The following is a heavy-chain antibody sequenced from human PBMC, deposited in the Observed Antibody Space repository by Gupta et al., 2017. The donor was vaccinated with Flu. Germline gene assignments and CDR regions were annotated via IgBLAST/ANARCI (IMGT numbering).Heavy chain of an antibody. J-gene: IGHJ6*03. CDR2: IANDGSDK. V-gene: IGHV3-30*18. Sequence: QMQLVESGGGVVQSGTSLRLTCAASGFTFGSHALHRVRQAPGKGLEWVADIANDGSDKDYAESVRGRFTSSRDNSKNTLCLEMESLRVEDTAVYDCAKDGTWTASCPYYCYYMDVWGKGTTVTVSS. CDR3: AKDGTWTASCPYYCYYMDV. D-gene: IGHD2-2*01. CDR1: GFTFGSHA.